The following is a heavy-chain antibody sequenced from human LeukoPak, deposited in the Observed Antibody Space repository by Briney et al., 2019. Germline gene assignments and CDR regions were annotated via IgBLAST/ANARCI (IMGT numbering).Heavy chain of an antibody. CDR2: INSDGSST. CDR3: GRELDWLPTLDY. J-gene: IGHJ4*02. CDR1: GFTFSNYR. V-gene: IGHV3-74*01. Sequence: GGSLRLSCVASGFTFSNYRMHWVRQAPGKGLVWVSRINSDGSSTRYADSVKGRFTISRDNAKSTLYLQMNSLRAEDTAVYYCGRELDWLPTLDYWGQGTLVTVSS. D-gene: IGHD3-9*01.